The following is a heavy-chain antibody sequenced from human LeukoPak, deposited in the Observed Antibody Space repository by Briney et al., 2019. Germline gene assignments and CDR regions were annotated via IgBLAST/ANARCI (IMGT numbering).Heavy chain of an antibody. J-gene: IGHJ6*02. CDR1: GFTFSDYY. CDR2: IISSGSTI. V-gene: IGHV3-11*01. D-gene: IGHD3-22*01. Sequence: GGSLRLSCAASGFTFSDYYMSWIRQAPGNGREWVSYIISSGSTIYYADSVKGRFTVSRDNAKNSLYLQMNSLRAEDTAVYYCARDRRYYDSSGYSYYYYGMDVWGQGTTVTVSS. CDR3: ARDRRYYDSSGYSYYYYGMDV.